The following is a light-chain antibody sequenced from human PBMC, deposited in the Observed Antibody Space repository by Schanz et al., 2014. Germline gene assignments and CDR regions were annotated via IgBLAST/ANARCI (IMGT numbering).Light chain of an antibody. CDR1: ISDVGGYNY. Sequence: QSALTQPASVSGSPGQSITISCTGTISDVGGYNYVSWYQQHPGKAPKLMIYEVNKRPSGVPDRFSGSKSGNTASLTISGLQAEDEADYYCSSYAGSNNLVFGGGTKVTVL. CDR2: EVN. CDR3: SSYAGSNNLV. J-gene: IGLJ2*01. V-gene: IGLV2-8*01.